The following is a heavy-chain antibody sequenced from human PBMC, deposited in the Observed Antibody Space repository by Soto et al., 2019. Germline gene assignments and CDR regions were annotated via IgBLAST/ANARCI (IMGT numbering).Heavy chain of an antibody. V-gene: IGHV4-4*02. CDR2: IYHSGST. Sequence: SETLSLTCAVSGGSISSSNWWSWVRQPPGKGLEWIGEIYHSGSTNYNPSLKSRVTISVDKSKNQFSLKLSSVTAADTAVYYCARGYCSSTSCYEYGMAVWGQGTTVTVSS. CDR3: ARGYCSSTSCYEYGMAV. D-gene: IGHD2-2*01. J-gene: IGHJ6*02. CDR1: GGSISSSNW.